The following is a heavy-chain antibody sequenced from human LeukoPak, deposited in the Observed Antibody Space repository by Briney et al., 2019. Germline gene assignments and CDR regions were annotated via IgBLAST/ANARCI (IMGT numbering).Heavy chain of an antibody. CDR3: AKARLGRGTGPSTFHY. D-gene: IGHD3-10*01. V-gene: IGHV1-69*04. Sequence: SVKVSCKASGGTFSSYAISWVRQAPGQGLKWVGRIIPILGIANYAQKFQGRVTITADKSTSTAYMELSSLRSEDPAVYFCAKARLGRGTGPSTFHYWGQGTLVSVSS. CDR2: IIPILGIA. J-gene: IGHJ4*02. CDR1: GGTFSSYA.